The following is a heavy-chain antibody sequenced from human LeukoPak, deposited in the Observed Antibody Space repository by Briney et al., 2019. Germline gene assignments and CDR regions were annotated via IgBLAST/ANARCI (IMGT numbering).Heavy chain of an antibody. J-gene: IGHJ6*04. D-gene: IGHD4-17*01. Sequence: GGSLRLSCAASGFTFSGSTMHWVRQASGKGLEWVGRVRTKADSFATTYGASVKGRFTISRDDSKNTAYLQMNSLKTEDTAVYYCTKYVDYFGDVWGKGTTVTVSS. CDR3: TKYVDYFGDV. CDR1: GFTFSGST. V-gene: IGHV3-73*01. CDR2: VRTKADSFAT.